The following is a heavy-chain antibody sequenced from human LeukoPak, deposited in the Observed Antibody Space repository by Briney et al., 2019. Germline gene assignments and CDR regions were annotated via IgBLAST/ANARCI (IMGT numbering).Heavy chain of an antibody. Sequence: ASVKVSCKASGYTFTSYGISWVRQAPGKGLEWMGGFDPEDGETSFAQKFQGRVTMTEDTSTDTAYMELSSLRSEDTAVYYCATEVVVVAATPVLLDYWGQGTLVTVSS. J-gene: IGHJ4*02. CDR2: FDPEDGET. CDR1: GYTFTSYG. V-gene: IGHV1-24*01. CDR3: ATEVVVVAATPVLLDY. D-gene: IGHD2-15*01.